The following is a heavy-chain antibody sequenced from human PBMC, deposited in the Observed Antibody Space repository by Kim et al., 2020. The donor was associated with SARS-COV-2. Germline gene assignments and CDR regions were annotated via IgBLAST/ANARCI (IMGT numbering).Heavy chain of an antibody. CDR2: ISGSGGST. CDR1: GFTFSSYA. CDR3: AKDPRRFTVTKEESDY. J-gene: IGHJ4*02. Sequence: GGSLRLSCAASGFTFSSYAMSWVRQAPGKGLEWVSAISGSGGSTYYADSVKGRFTISRDNSKNTLYLQMNSLRAEDTAVYYCAKDPRRFTVTKEESDYWGQGTLVTVSS. D-gene: IGHD4-17*01. V-gene: IGHV3-23*01.